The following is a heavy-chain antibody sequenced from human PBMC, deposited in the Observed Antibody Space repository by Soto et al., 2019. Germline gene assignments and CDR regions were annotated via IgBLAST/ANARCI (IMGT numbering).Heavy chain of an antibody. Sequence: ASVKVSCKASGYTFNIYGISGVRQAPGQGLEWMGWISAYNGNTNYAQKLQGRVTMTTDTSTSTAYMELRSLRSDDTAVYYCAAGYSSGWYFDYWGQGTLVTVSS. CDR3: AAGYSSGWYFDY. CDR1: GYTFNIYG. CDR2: ISAYNGNT. V-gene: IGHV1-18*01. D-gene: IGHD6-19*01. J-gene: IGHJ4*02.